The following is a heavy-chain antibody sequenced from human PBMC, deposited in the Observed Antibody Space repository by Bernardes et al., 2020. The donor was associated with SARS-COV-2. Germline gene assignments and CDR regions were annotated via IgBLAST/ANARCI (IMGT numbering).Heavy chain of an antibody. J-gene: IGHJ1*01. V-gene: IGHV4-34*01. CDR2: INHSGRS. CDR3: AAGRFGEAPFHH. Sequence: SETLSVSCAFSGGSLSSYYWSWIRQPPGKGLQWIGEINHSGRSKYNPSLKSRVTFSVDSSKKQFTLKVTSVTAADTATYYCAAGRFGEAPFHHWGQGTLVSVSS. CDR1: GGSLSSYY. D-gene: IGHD3-10*01.